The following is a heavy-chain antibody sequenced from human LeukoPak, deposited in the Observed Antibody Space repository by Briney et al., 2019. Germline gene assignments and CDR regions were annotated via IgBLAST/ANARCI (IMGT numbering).Heavy chain of an antibody. CDR2: ISAYNGNT. V-gene: IGHV1-18*01. D-gene: IGHD3-10*01. J-gene: IGHJ5*02. CDR1: GYTFTSYG. CDR3: ARSTMVRGAHYWFDP. Sequence: ASVKVSCKASGYTFTSYGISWVRQAPGQGLEWMGWISAYNGNTDYAQKLQGRVTMTTDTPTSTAYMELRSLRSDDTAVYYCARSTMVRGAHYWFDPWGQGTLVTVSS.